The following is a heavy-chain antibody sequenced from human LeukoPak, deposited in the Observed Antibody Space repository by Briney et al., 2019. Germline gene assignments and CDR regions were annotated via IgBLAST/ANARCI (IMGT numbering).Heavy chain of an antibody. V-gene: IGHV3-23*01. CDR1: GFTFSSYA. D-gene: IGHD3-22*01. Sequence: GGSLRLSCAASGFTFSSYAMSWVRQAPGKGLEWVSAISGSGGSTYYADSVQGRFTISRDNSKNTLYLQMNSLRAEDTAVYYCAKSPYYYDSSGQLGTKDNWFDPWGQGTLVTVSS. CDR2: ISGSGGST. CDR3: AKSPYYYDSSGQLGTKDNWFDP. J-gene: IGHJ5*02.